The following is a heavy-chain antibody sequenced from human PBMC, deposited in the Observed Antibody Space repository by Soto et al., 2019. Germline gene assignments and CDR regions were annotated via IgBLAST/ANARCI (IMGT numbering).Heavy chain of an antibody. J-gene: IGHJ4*02. V-gene: IGHV3-23*01. CDR1: GFTFSSYA. D-gene: IGHD5-12*01. CDR2: ISGSGGST. Sequence: GESLKISCAASGFTFSSYAMSWVRQAPGKGLEWVSAISGSGGSTYYADSVKGRFTISRDNSKNTLYLQMNSLRAEDTAVYYCAKVVATIKLSGFDYWGQGTLVTVSS. CDR3: AKVVATIKLSGFDY.